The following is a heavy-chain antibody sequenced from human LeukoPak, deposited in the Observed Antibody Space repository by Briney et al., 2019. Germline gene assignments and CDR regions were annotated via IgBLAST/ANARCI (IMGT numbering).Heavy chain of an antibody. V-gene: IGHV4-59*11. CDR3: ARGSPPMVRGVIITKDKYYFDY. CDR1: GSSMSSHY. Sequence: SETLSLTCTVSGSSMSSHYWSWIRQPPGKGLEWIGYLYSSGSPNYNPSLKSRVTISVDTSKNQFSLKLSSVTAADTAVYYCARGSPPMVRGVIITKDKYYFDYWGQGTLVTVSS. D-gene: IGHD3-10*01. J-gene: IGHJ4*02. CDR2: LYSSGSP.